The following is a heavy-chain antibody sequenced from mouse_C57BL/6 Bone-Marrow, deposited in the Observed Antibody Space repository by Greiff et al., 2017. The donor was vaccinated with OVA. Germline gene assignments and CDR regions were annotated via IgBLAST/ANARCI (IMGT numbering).Heavy chain of an antibody. J-gene: IGHJ2*01. Sequence: QVQLQQPGAELVKPGASVKLSCKASGYTFTSYWMQWVKQRPGQGLEWIGEIDPSDSYTNYTQKFKGKATLTVDTSSSTAYMQLSSLTSEDSAVYYCARSLYSNYFDYWGQGTTLTVSS. CDR2: IDPSDSYT. CDR1: GYTFTSYW. CDR3: ARSLYSNYFDY. V-gene: IGHV1-50*01. D-gene: IGHD2-5*01.